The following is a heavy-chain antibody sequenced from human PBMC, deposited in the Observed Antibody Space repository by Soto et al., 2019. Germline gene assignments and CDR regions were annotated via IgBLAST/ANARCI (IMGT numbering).Heavy chain of an antibody. CDR2: ISGSGGST. CDR3: AKTSIWGPFDY. Sequence: GGSLRLSCAASGFSFSSYAMSWVRQATGKGLEWVSAISGSGGSTYYADSVKGRFTISRDNSKNTLYLQMNSLRAEDTAVYYCAKTSIWGPFDYWGQGTLVTVSS. CDR1: GFSFSSYA. V-gene: IGHV3-23*01. D-gene: IGHD7-27*01. J-gene: IGHJ4*02.